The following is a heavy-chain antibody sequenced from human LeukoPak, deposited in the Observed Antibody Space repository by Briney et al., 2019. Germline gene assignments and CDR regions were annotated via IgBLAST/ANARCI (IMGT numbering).Heavy chain of an antibody. CDR2: IKQDGSEK. D-gene: IGHD4-11*01. J-gene: IGHJ4*02. CDR3: ASASYSNYVRY. V-gene: IGHV3-7*01. Sequence: PGGSLRLSCAASGFTFSSYWMSWVRQTPGKGLEWVANIKQDGSEKYYVDSVKGRFTISRDNAKNSLYLQMNSLRAEDTAVYYCASASYSNYVRYWGQGTLVTVSS. CDR1: GFTFSSYW.